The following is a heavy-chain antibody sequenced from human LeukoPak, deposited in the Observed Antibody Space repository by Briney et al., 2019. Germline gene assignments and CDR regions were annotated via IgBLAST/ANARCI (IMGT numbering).Heavy chain of an antibody. Sequence: KPSETLSLTCIVSGGSMSGYYWSWIRRPPGKGLEWIGYIYYSGSTNYNPSLKSRVSISVDTSKNQFSLKLSSVTAADTAVYYCARTGSTVTMLYPFDHWGQGTLVTVSS. V-gene: IGHV4-59*01. CDR1: GGSMSGYY. CDR2: IYYSGST. CDR3: ARTGSTVTMLYPFDH. D-gene: IGHD4-17*01. J-gene: IGHJ4*02.